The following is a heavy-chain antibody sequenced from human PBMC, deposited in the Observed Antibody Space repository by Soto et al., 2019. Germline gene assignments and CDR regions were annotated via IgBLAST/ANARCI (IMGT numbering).Heavy chain of an antibody. J-gene: IGHJ2*01. CDR2: IIPALGTA. D-gene: IGHD4-17*01. Sequence: QDQLVQSGAEVKKPGSSVKVSCKASGGTFSSHTFSWVRQAPGQGLEWMGRIIPALGTATYAQKFRGRVTITADESATTVYMELNSLRSEDTAVYYCAGPDFGDYWYFDLWGRGTLVTVSS. V-gene: IGHV1-69*08. CDR1: GGTFSSHT. CDR3: AGPDFGDYWYFDL.